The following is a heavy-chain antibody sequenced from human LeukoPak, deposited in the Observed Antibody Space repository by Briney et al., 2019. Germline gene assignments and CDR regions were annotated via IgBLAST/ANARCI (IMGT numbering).Heavy chain of an antibody. D-gene: IGHD2-2*02. V-gene: IGHV3-48*02. CDR2: ISSSRSTI. J-gene: IGHJ6*02. Sequence: GGSLRLSCAASGFTFSSYSMNWVRQAPGKGLEWVSYISSSRSTIYYADSVKGRFTISRDNAKNSLYLQMNSLRDEDTAVYYCAREIKGYCSSTSCYTLYYYYGVDVWGQGTTVTVSS. CDR1: GFTFSSYS. CDR3: AREIKGYCSSTSCYTLYYYYGVDV.